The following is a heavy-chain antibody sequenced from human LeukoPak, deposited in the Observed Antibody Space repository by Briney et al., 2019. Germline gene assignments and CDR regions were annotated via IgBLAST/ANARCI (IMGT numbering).Heavy chain of an antibody. D-gene: IGHD3-16*02. Sequence: GGSLRLSCAASGSTFSTYAMSWVRQAPGKGLEWVSVISGGGVSTDYVDSAKGRFTISRDNSKNTLSLQLNSLRADDTAVYFCSRNPDSAGSLYFDYWGHGTLVTVSS. CDR1: GSTFSTYA. CDR3: SRNPDSAGSLYFDY. V-gene: IGHV3-23*01. CDR2: ISGGGVST. J-gene: IGHJ5*01.